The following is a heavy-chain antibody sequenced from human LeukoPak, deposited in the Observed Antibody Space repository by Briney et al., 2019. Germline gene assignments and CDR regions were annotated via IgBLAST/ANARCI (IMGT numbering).Heavy chain of an antibody. J-gene: IGHJ4*02. CDR2: IYYSGST. CDR3: ARVYYDSSGYPYYFDY. Sequence: PSETLSLTCTVSGGSISGSSYYWGWIRQPPGKGLEWIGSIYYSGSTYYNPSLKSRVTISVDTSKNQFSLKLSSVTAADTAVYYCARVYYDSSGYPYYFDYWGQGTLVTVSS. V-gene: IGHV4-39*01. D-gene: IGHD3-22*01. CDR1: GGSISGSSYY.